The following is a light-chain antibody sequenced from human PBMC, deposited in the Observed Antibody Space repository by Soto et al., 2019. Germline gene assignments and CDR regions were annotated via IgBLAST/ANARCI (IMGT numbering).Light chain of an antibody. J-gene: IGKJ1*01. CDR3: QQYGSSGT. CDR2: DAS. V-gene: IGKV3-20*01. Sequence: EIVLTQSPATLSSFPGDRVTLSCRASQAVNTRLAWYQHKPGQAPSLLIYDASSRATGIPDRFSASGSGTDFTLTISRLEPEDFAVYYCQQYGSSGTFGQGTKVDIK. CDR1: QAVNTR.